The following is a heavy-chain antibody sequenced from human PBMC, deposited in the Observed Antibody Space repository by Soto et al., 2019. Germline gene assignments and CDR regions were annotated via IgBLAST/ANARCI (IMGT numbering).Heavy chain of an antibody. CDR3: ARSDGRY. Sequence: SETLSLTCIVSSGSMSSSLNHWGWIRQPPGKGLEWIGYIYYSGSTNYNPSLKSRVTISVDTSKNQFSLKLSSVTAADTAVYYCARSDGRYWGQGTLVTVSS. V-gene: IGHV4-61*05. J-gene: IGHJ4*02. CDR1: SGSMSSSLNH. CDR2: IYYSGST.